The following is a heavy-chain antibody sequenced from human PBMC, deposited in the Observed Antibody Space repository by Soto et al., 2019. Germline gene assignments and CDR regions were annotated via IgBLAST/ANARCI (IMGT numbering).Heavy chain of an antibody. V-gene: IGHV1-69*01. D-gene: IGHD3-10*01. Sequence: QVQLVQSGAEVKKPGSSVKVSCKASGGTFSSYAISWVRQAPGQGLEWMGGLIPIFGTANYAQKFQGRVTITADECTSPASMELSSLRAEDTAVYYCARVWIPMVRGVITLNWFDPWGQGTLVTVSS. CDR1: GGTFSSYA. CDR2: LIPIFGTA. J-gene: IGHJ5*02. CDR3: ARVWIPMVRGVITLNWFDP.